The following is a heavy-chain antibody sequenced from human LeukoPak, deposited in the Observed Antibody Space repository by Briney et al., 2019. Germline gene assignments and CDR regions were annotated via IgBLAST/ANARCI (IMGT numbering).Heavy chain of an antibody. CDR1: GGTXSSYA. D-gene: IGHD5-24*01. CDR3: ARWLQLRGHYGMDV. CDR2: IIPIFGTA. Sequence: SSVKVSCKASGGTXSSYAISWVRQAPGQGLEWMGGIIPIFGTANYAQKFQGRVTITADESTSTAYMELSSLRSEDTAVYYCARWLQLRGHYGMDVWGQGTTVTVSS. V-gene: IGHV1-69*01. J-gene: IGHJ6*02.